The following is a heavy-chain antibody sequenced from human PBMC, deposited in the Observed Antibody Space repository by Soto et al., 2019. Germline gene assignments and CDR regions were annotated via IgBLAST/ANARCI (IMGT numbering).Heavy chain of an antibody. J-gene: IGHJ4*02. CDR3: ATHRPFLGEPSVGFDY. CDR1: GGTFSSYA. Sequence: ASVKVSCKASGGTFSSYAISWVRQAPGQGLEWMGGIIPIFGTANYAQKFQGRVTITADESTSTAYMELSSLRSEDAAVYYCATHRPFLGEPSVGFDYWGQGTLVTVSS. CDR2: IIPIFGTA. D-gene: IGHD3-16*01. V-gene: IGHV1-69*13.